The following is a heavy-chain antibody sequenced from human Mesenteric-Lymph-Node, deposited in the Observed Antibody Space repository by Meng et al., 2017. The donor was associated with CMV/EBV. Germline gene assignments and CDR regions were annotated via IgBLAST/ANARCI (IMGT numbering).Heavy chain of an antibody. CDR3: AKGDDTDGYYVYYFDS. CDR1: GFSFSSYA. D-gene: IGHD3-22*01. CDR2: LYGGGRST. V-gene: IGHV3-23*03. J-gene: IGHJ4*02. Sequence: GESLKISCAASGFSFSSYAMSWVRQVPGKGLEWISVLYGGGRSTHYADSVRGRFTISRDNSKNTLYLQMNSLRVEDTAVYYCAKGDDTDGYYVYYFDSWGQGSLVTVSS.